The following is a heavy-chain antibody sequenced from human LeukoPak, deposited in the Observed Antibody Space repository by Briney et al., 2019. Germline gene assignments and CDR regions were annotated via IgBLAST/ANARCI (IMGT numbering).Heavy chain of an antibody. CDR2: ISSSSKTI. D-gene: IGHD4-11*01. CDR1: GFSFSSYS. CDR3: ASHDYSNFVDGFDS. V-gene: IGHV3-48*01. J-gene: IGHJ3*02. Sequence: GGSLRLSCVGSGFSFSSYSMNWVRQAPGKGLECVSYISSSSKTIYYADSVKGRFTISRDKDKNSLYLQMNSLRVEDTAMYYCASHDYSNFVDGFDSWGQGTMVTVSS.